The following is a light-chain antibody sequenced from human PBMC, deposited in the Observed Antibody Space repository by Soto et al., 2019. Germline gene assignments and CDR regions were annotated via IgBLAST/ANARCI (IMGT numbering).Light chain of an antibody. CDR2: GAS. CDR1: QSISSN. Sequence: EIVMTQSPATLSVSPGERATLSCRASQSISSNLAWYQQKPGQAPRLLISGASTMATGIPARFSGSGSGTECTLTISSLQPEDFAVYYCQQYNNWPSITFGQGTRLEIK. V-gene: IGKV3-15*01. J-gene: IGKJ5*01. CDR3: QQYNNWPSIT.